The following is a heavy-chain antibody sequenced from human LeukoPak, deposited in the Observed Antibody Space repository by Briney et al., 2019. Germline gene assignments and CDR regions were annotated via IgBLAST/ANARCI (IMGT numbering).Heavy chain of an antibody. CDR3: ARGGGGYGDYTP. CDR2: INPSGGST. J-gene: IGHJ5*02. CDR1: GYTFTSYY. D-gene: IGHD4-17*01. Sequence: ASVKVSCKASGYTFTSYYMHWVRQAPGQGLEWMGIINPSGGSTSYAQKFQGRVTMTRDTSTSTVYMELSSLRSGDTAAYYCARGGGGYGDYTPWGQGTLVTVSS. V-gene: IGHV1-46*01.